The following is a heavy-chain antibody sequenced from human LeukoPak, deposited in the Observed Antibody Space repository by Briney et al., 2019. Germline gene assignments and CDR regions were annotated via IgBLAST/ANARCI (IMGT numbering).Heavy chain of an antibody. J-gene: IGHJ4*02. CDR3: ARDPSRGYTYGYGDY. D-gene: IGHD5-18*01. V-gene: IGHV3-7*01. CDR1: GFTFSSYW. CDR2: IKQDGSEK. Sequence: GGSLRLSCAASGFTFSSYWMNWFRQPPGKGLQWVANIKQDGSEKYYVDSVKGRFTISRDNAKKSLYLQMNSLRAEDTGVYYCARDPSRGYTYGYGDYWGQGILVTVSS.